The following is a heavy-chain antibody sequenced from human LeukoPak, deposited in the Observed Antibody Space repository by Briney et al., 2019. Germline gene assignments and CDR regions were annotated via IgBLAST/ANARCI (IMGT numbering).Heavy chain of an antibody. CDR1: GGSISSYY. D-gene: IGHD1-26*01. CDR2: IYTSGST. Sequence: SETLSLTCTVPGGSISSYYWSWIRQPAGKGLEWIGRIYTSGSTNYNASLKSRVSMLVDTSKNQFSLKLSSVTAADTAVFYCARENSGSYREFDYWGQGTLVTVSS. CDR3: ARENSGSYREFDY. J-gene: IGHJ4*02. V-gene: IGHV4-4*07.